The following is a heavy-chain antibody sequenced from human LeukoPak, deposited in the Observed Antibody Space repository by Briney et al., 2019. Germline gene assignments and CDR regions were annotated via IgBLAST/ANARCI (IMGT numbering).Heavy chain of an antibody. Sequence: GGSLRLSCAASGFSFRNAWMNWVRQAPGKGLEWVANIKQDGSEKHYVDSVKGRFTISRDNAKNSLYLQMNSLRAEDTAVYYCARDYCTNGVCAEYFQHWGQGTLVTVSS. CDR1: GFSFRNAW. V-gene: IGHV3-7*05. D-gene: IGHD2-8*01. CDR3: ARDYCTNGVCAEYFQH. CDR2: IKQDGSEK. J-gene: IGHJ1*01.